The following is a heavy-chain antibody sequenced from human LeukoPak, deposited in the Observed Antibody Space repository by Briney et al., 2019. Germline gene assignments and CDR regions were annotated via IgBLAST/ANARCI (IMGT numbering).Heavy chain of an antibody. J-gene: IGHJ4*02. CDR2: ISGSGGSP. V-gene: IGHV3-23*01. Sequence: GGSLRLSCAASGFTFGSYAMGWVRQAPGKGLEWVSGISGSGGSPYYTDSVKGRFTISKDNSKDTLYLQMNSLRDEDTAVYYCARDHPGSGWYVDYWGQGILVTVSS. D-gene: IGHD6-19*01. CDR1: GFTFGSYA. CDR3: ARDHPGSGWYVDY.